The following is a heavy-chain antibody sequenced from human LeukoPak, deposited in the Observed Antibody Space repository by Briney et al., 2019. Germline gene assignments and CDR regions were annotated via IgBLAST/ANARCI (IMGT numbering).Heavy chain of an antibody. Sequence: PGRSLRLSCAASGFTFSSYAMHWVRQAPGKGLEWVAVISYDGSNKYYADSVKGRFTISRDNSKNTLYLQMNSLRAEDTAVYYCATGSGKAAADPYNWFDPWGQGTLVTVSS. J-gene: IGHJ5*02. CDR3: ATGSGKAAADPYNWFDP. D-gene: IGHD6-13*01. CDR2: ISYDGSNK. V-gene: IGHV3-30-3*01. CDR1: GFTFSSYA.